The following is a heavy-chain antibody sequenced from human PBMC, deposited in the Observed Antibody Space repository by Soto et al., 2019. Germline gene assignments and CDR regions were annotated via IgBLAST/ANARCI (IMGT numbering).Heavy chain of an antibody. CDR3: AKGRGGSGSLTPLVDF. V-gene: IGHV3-23*01. Sequence: EVQLLGSGGGLVQPGGSLRLSCAASGFSFKNYAMTWVRQAPGKGLEWVSAISGGGDTTSYADSVKGRFTVSRDGSKNTLSLQMSSLRAEDTALYYCAKGRGGSGSLTPLVDFWGQGTLVTVSS. CDR1: GFSFKNYA. D-gene: IGHD3-10*01. J-gene: IGHJ4*02. CDR2: ISGGGDTT.